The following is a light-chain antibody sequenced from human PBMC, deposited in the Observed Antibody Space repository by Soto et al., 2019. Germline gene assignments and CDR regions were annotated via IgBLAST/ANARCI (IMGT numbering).Light chain of an antibody. J-gene: IGKJ5*01. Sequence: EIVLTQSPGTLSLSPGERATLSCRASQTVSSNYLAWFQQKGGQAPRLLIYDASNRATGIPARFSGSGSGTDFTLTIRSLEPEDFAIYYCQQRTNWPLTTFGHGTRLEIK. CDR2: DAS. CDR3: QQRTNWPLTT. CDR1: QTVSSNY. V-gene: IGKV3-11*01.